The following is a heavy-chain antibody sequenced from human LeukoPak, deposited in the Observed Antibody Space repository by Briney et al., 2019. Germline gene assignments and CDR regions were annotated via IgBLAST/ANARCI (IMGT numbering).Heavy chain of an antibody. D-gene: IGHD2-21*01. J-gene: IGHJ4*02. V-gene: IGHV3-11*01. CDR2: ISSSGSAI. CDR3: ARRLWTSRDAFDI. CDR1: GFTFSDYY. Sequence: PGGSLRLSCAASGFTFSDYYMSWIRQAPGKGLEWVSYISSSGSAIYYADSVKGRFTISRDNAKNSLYLQMNSLRAEDTAVYYCARRLWTSRDAFDIWGQGILVTVSS.